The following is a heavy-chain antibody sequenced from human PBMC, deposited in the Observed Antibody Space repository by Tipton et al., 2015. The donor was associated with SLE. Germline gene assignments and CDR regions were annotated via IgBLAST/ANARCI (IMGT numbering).Heavy chain of an antibody. D-gene: IGHD1-7*01. CDR3: ARGESYNWNYYYYYYYMDV. CDR2: TYYRSKWYN. Sequence: PGLVKPSQTLSLTCAISGDSVSSNSAAWNWIRQSPSRGLEWLGRTYYRSKWYNDYAVSVKSRITINPDTSKNQFSLQLNSVTPEDTAVYYCARGESYNWNYYYYYYYMDVWGKGTTVTVSS. CDR1: GDSVSSNSAA. J-gene: IGHJ6*03. V-gene: IGHV6-1*01.